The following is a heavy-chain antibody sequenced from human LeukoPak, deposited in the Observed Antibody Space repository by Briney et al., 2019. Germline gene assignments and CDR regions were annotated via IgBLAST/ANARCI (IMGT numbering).Heavy chain of an antibody. V-gene: IGHV3-20*04. CDR1: GYTFSDRG. D-gene: IGHD1-26*01. CDR2: LNPNGGNI. Sequence: WGSLTLTCAVSGYTFSDRGFNWGWQAPGKGLEWVSGLNPNGGNIGYADSVKGRFTISRDNPKNSLYLQMNSLRAEDTALYYWPRGRSYEVFQDWGQGTLVTVSS. J-gene: IGHJ4*02. CDR3: PRGRSYEVFQD.